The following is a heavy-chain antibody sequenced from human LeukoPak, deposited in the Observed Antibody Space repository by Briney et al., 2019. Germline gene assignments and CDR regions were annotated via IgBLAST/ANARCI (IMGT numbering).Heavy chain of an antibody. Sequence: GGSLRLSCAASGFTFSSYSMNWVRQAPGKGLEWVSSISSSSSYIYYADSVKGRFTISRDNAKNSLYLQMNSLRAEDTVVYYCARELLGYCSGGSCYADYWGRGTLVTVSS. CDR2: ISSSSSYI. V-gene: IGHV3-21*01. CDR1: GFTFSSYS. D-gene: IGHD2-15*01. J-gene: IGHJ4*02. CDR3: ARELLGYCSGGSCYADY.